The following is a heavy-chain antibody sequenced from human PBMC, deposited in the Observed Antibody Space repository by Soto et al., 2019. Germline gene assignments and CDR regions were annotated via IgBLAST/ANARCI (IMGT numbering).Heavy chain of an antibody. J-gene: IGHJ4*02. CDR1: GFTFDDYA. CDR3: AKDKSVVVAAHYFDY. V-gene: IGHV3-9*01. Sequence: EVQLVESGGGLVQPGRSLRLSCAASGFTFDDYAMHWVRQAPGKGLEWVSGISWNSGSIGYADSVKGRFTISRDNAKNSLYLQMNSLRAEDTALYYCAKDKSVVVAAHYFDYWGQGTLVTVSS. CDR2: ISWNSGSI. D-gene: IGHD2-15*01.